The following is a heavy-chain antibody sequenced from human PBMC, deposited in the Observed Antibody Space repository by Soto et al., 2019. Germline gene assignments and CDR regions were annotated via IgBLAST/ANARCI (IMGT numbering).Heavy chain of an antibody. CDR2: IYPGDSDT. CDR1: GYSFTSYW. Sequence: PGESLKISCKGSGYSFTSYWICWVRQMPGKGLEWMGIIYPGDSDTRNSPSFQGQVTISADKSISTAYLQWSSLKASDTAMYYCARRILYDSSGYYPNDAFDIWGQGTMVTVSS. CDR3: ARRILYDSSGYYPNDAFDI. V-gene: IGHV5-51*01. D-gene: IGHD3-22*01. J-gene: IGHJ3*02.